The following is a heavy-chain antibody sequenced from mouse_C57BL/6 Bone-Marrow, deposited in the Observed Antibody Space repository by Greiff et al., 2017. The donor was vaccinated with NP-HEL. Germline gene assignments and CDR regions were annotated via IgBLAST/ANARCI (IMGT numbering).Heavy chain of an antibody. CDR2: FSSGSSTF. CDR1: GFTFSDYG. Sequence: EVKLMESGGGLVKPGGSLKLSCAASGFTFSDYGMHWVLQAPERGLEWFAYFSSGSSTFYYADTVKGRFPISRDNAKNTLFLQMTSLRSEDTAMYYCARNGTTVVSFDYWGQGTTLTVSS. J-gene: IGHJ2*01. CDR3: ARNGTTVVSFDY. D-gene: IGHD1-1*01. V-gene: IGHV5-17*01.